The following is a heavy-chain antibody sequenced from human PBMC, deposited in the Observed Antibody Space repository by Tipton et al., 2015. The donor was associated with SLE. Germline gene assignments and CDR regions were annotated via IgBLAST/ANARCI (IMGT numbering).Heavy chain of an antibody. D-gene: IGHD3-16*01. Sequence: SLRLSCTTSGFTFGDYALSWFRQAPGRGLESVGFIRSETYGGTPDYAPSVKDRFTISRDNSKSIAYLQMNSLKTEDTAVYYCAKERFGAFEIWGQGTMVTVSS. J-gene: IGHJ3*02. CDR3: AKERFGAFEI. CDR2: IRSETYGGTP. V-gene: IGHV3-49*03. CDR1: GFTFGDYA.